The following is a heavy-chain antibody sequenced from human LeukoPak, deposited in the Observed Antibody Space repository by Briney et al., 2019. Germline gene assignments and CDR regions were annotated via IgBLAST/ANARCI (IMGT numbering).Heavy chain of an antibody. V-gene: IGHV4-59*08. CDR3: ASQRYSTTVTYFDY. CDR2: IYYSGST. J-gene: IGHJ4*02. Sequence: SETLSLTSTVSGGSISSYYWSWIRQPPGKGLEWIGYIYYSGSTNYNPSLKSRVTISVDTSKNQFSLKLSSVTAADTAVYYCASQRYSTTVTYFDYWGQGTLVTVSS. D-gene: IGHD4-4*01. CDR1: GGSISSYY.